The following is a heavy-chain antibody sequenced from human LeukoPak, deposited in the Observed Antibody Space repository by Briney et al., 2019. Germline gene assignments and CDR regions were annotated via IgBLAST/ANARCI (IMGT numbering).Heavy chain of an antibody. Sequence: ASVKVSCKASGYTFTGYYMHWVRQAPGQGLEWMGWINPNSGGTNYAQKFQGRVTMTRDTSISTAYMELSRLRSDDTAVYYCASYYYDSSGYYYEGLGSLDYWGQGTLVTVSP. CDR2: INPNSGGT. CDR1: GYTFTGYY. D-gene: IGHD3-22*01. V-gene: IGHV1-2*02. CDR3: ASYYYDSSGYYYEGLGSLDY. J-gene: IGHJ4*02.